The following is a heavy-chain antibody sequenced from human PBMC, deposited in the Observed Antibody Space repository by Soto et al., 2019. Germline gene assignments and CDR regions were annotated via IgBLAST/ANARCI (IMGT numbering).Heavy chain of an antibody. CDR3: ARYCISTSCYYFDY. Sequence: PSETLSLTCTVSGGSVSSGSYYWSWIRQPPGKGLEWIGYIYYSGSTYYNPSLKSRVTISVDRSKNQFSLKLSSVTAADTAVYYCARYCISTSCYYFDYWGQGTLVTVSS. V-gene: IGHV4-61*01. CDR1: GGSVSSGSYY. CDR2: IYYSGST. D-gene: IGHD2-2*01. J-gene: IGHJ4*02.